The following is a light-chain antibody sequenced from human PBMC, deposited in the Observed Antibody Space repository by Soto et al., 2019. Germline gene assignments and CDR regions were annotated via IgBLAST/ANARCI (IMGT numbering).Light chain of an antibody. CDR1: SSNVGGYNL. CDR3: CSYAGSSNFLV. J-gene: IGLJ2*01. CDR2: EAT. Sequence: QSALTQPPSVSGSPGQSITISCTGTSSNVGGYNLVSWYQQHPGNAPKVIIYEATKRPSGVSDRFSGSKSGNTASLTISGLQAEDEADYYCCSYAGSSNFLVFGGGTKLTVL. V-gene: IGLV2-23*01.